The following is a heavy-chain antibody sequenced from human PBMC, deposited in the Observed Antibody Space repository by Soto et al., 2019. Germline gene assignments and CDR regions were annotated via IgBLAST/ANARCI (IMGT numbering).Heavy chain of an antibody. Sequence: PGESLKISCAASGFTSSNAWINWVRQAPGKGLEWVGRIKSKTDGGTTDYAEPVKGRFAISRDDSNNMVYLQMNSLKIEDTAVYYCTTDSYSTIIIVRFDYWGHGTLVTVSS. CDR3: TTDSYSTIIIVRFDY. D-gene: IGHD3-22*01. J-gene: IGHJ4*01. V-gene: IGHV3-15*07. CDR1: GFTSSNAW. CDR2: IKSKTDGGTT.